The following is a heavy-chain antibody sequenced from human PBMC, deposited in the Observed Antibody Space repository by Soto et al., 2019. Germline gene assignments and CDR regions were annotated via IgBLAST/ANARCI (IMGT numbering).Heavy chain of an antibody. J-gene: IGHJ3*02. CDR2: ISYDGSDL. Sequence: QVQLVESGGGVVQPGRSLRLSCAASGFNFRSYAMHWVRQAPGKGLEWVAAISYDGSDLYYTDSVKGRFTISRDNSEKTPYVQMKSLRPEYTAVYYCAKSDRWQGVVRDELFDIWGQGTTVTVSS. CDR1: GFNFRSYA. D-gene: IGHD6-19*01. CDR3: AKSDRWQGVVRDELFDI. V-gene: IGHV3-30*18.